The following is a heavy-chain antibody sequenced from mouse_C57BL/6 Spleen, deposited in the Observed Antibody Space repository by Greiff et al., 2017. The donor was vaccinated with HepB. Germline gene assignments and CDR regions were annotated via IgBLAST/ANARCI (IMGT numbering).Heavy chain of an antibody. Sequence: EVQLVESVAELVRPGASVKLSCTASGFNIKNTYMHWVKQRPEQGLEWIGRIDPANGNTKYAPKFQGKATITADTSSNTAYLQLSSLTSEDAAIYYCAREDYGSSLYFDYWGQGTTLTVSS. CDR1: GFNIKNTY. CDR2: IDPANGNT. CDR3: AREDYGSSLYFDY. D-gene: IGHD1-1*01. V-gene: IGHV14-3*01. J-gene: IGHJ2*01.